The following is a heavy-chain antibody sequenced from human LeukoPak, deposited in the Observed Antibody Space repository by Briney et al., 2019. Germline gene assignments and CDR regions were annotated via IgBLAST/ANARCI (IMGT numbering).Heavy chain of an antibody. CDR3: ARHSFEVATLTPFDS. Sequence: SESLSLTCTVSGGSIDSNSNHWGWIRQPPWKGPEWIGSISFSRNMYYRSSLRSPVTITVATSKNQFSLKLTSITAEDTAVYYCARHSFEVATLTPFDSWGQGTLVTVSS. V-gene: IGHV4-39*01. J-gene: IGHJ4*02. D-gene: IGHD5-12*01. CDR1: GGSIDSNSNH. CDR2: ISFSRNM.